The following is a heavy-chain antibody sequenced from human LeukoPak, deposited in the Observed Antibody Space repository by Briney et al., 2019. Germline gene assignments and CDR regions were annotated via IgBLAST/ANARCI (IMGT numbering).Heavy chain of an antibody. J-gene: IGHJ3*02. CDR3: AKARITVTTPYDAFDI. D-gene: IGHD4-17*01. Sequence: GGSLRLSCAASGFTFSSYAMHWVRQAPGKGLEWVSGISWNSGGIGYVDSVKGRFTISRDNAKNSLYLQMHSLRAEDTALYYCAKARITVTTPYDAFDIWGQGTMVTVSS. CDR2: ISWNSGGI. V-gene: IGHV3-9*01. CDR1: GFTFSSYA.